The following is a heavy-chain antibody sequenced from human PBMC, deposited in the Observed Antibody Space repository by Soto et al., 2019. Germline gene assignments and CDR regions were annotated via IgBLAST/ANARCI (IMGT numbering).Heavy chain of an antibody. CDR2: IIPIFGTA. CDR1: GFTFSSYA. Sequence: VQLLESGGGLVQPGGSLRLSCAASGFTFSSYAISWVRQAPGQGLEWMGGIIPIFGTANYAQKFQGRVTITADESTSTAYMELSSLRSEDTAVYYCARIYEGYYFDYWGQGTLVTVSS. D-gene: IGHD3-22*01. J-gene: IGHJ4*02. CDR3: ARIYEGYYFDY. V-gene: IGHV1-69*01.